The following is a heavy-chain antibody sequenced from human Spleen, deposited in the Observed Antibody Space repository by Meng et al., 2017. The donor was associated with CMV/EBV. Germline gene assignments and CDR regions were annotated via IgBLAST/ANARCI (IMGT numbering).Heavy chain of an antibody. CDR2: ISDSGGST. CDR1: EFTCRNLG. J-gene: IGHJ4*02. CDR3: ATLYGAEDY. Sequence: LGLSCAASEFTCRNLGMSWGRQALGKGMEWVSHISDSGGSTYYADSVKGRFTISRDNSKNTLYLQMNSLRAEDTAVYYCATLYGAEDYWGQGTLVTVSS. V-gene: IGHV3-23*01. D-gene: IGHD4/OR15-4a*01.